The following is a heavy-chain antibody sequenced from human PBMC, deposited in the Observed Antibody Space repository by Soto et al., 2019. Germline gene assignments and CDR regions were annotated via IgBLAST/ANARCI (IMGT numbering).Heavy chain of an antibody. CDR1: GGSISSSNW. J-gene: IGHJ4*02. CDR3: ARVHHRRREFDY. Sequence: PSETLSLTCAVSGGSISSSNWWSWVRQPPGKGLEWIGEIYHSGNTNYNPSLKSRVTMAVDKSRNQFSLKLSSVTAADTAVYYCARVHHRRREFDYWGQGTLVTVSS. CDR2: IYHSGNT. V-gene: IGHV4-4*02.